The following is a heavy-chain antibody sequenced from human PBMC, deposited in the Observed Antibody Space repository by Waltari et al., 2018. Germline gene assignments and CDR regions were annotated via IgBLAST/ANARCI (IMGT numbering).Heavy chain of an antibody. V-gene: IGHV3-74*01. Sequence: EVQLLEAGGDLVQPGGSLRPPCAAPGLAFSRSWHPWVRQAPGKGLVWVARINGDGDGITYSDSVQGRFTISRDNTKNTVYLQLNSLRADDTAVYYCARKGGRGYTYGPFYFDSWGRGTLVTVSS. J-gene: IGHJ4*02. CDR2: INGDGDGI. CDR1: GLAFSRSW. CDR3: ARKGGRGYTYGPFYFDS. D-gene: IGHD5-18*01.